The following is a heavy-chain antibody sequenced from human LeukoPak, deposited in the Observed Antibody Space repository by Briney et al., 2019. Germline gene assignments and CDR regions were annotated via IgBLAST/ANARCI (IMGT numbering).Heavy chain of an antibody. CDR1: GYRFTSYW. CDR2: IYPDDSDT. V-gene: IGHV5-51*01. D-gene: IGHD2-2*01. Sequence: GESLKISCKGSGYRFTSYWIGWVRQMPGKGLEWMGVIYPDDSDTRYSPSFRGQVTISADKSISTAYMQWDSLKASDTAMYYCAIGGDSTTSCYSCFNFWGQGTLVTVSS. J-gene: IGHJ4*02. CDR3: AIGGDSTTSCYSCFNF.